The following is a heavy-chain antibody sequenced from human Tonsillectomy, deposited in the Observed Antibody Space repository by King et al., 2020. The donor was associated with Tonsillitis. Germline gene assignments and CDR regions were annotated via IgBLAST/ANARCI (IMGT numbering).Heavy chain of an antibody. J-gene: IGHJ2*01. Sequence: VQLQESGPGLVKPSETLSLTCTVSGGSISSYYWSWIRQPPGKGLEWIGYIYYSGSTNYNPSLKSRVTISVDTSKNQFSLKLSSVTAADTAEYYCASAVRPYWYFDLWGRGTLVTVSS. CDR1: GGSISSYY. CDR2: IYYSGST. V-gene: IGHV4-59*01. CDR3: ASAVRPYWYFDL.